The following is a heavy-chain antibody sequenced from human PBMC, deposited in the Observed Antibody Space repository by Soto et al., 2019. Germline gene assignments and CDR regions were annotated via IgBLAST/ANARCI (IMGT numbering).Heavy chain of an antibody. CDR3: VRTGGSSLGDYYFYGMDV. J-gene: IGHJ6*02. Sequence: PEGSLRLSCAASSFTFSNHWMHWVRQAPGKGLVWVSRIKTDGSSTSYADSVKGRFTISRDNAKNTLSLQMNSLRADDTAVYYCVRTGGSSLGDYYFYGMDVWGQGTTVTVSS. CDR1: SFTFSNHW. D-gene: IGHD2-15*01. CDR2: IKTDGSST. V-gene: IGHV3-74*01.